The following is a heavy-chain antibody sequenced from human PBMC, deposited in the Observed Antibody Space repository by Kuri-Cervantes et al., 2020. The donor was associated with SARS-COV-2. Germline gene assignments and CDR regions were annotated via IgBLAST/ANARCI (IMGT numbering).Heavy chain of an antibody. CDR2: IIPIFGTA. Sequence: GGSLRLSCKASGGTFSSYAISWVRQAPGQGLEWMGGIIPIFGTANYAQKFQGRVTITTDESTSTAYMELSSLRAEDTAVYYCAKDRGYSTGYFDYWGQGTLVTVSS. J-gene: IGHJ4*02. D-gene: IGHD5-12*01. CDR1: GGTFSSYA. CDR3: AKDRGYSTGYFDY. V-gene: IGHV1-69*05.